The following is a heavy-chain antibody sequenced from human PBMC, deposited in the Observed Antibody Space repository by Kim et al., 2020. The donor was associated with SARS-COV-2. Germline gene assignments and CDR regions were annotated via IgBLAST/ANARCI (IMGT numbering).Heavy chain of an antibody. D-gene: IGHD3-9*01. Sequence: KSRVTISVATSKNQFSLKLSSVTAADTAVYYCARGFRTYYDILTGYADYWGQGTLVTVSS. V-gene: IGHV4-34*01. J-gene: IGHJ4*02. CDR3: ARGFRTYYDILTGYADY.